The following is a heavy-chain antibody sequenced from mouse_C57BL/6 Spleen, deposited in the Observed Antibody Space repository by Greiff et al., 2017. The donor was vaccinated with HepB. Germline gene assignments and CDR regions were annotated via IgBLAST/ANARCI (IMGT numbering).Heavy chain of an antibody. CDR1: GYAFSSYW. Sequence: VQGVESGAELVKPGASVKISCKASGYAFSSYWMNWVKQRPGKGLEWIGQIYPGDGDTNYNGKFKGKATLTADKSSSTAYMQLSSLTSEDSAVYFGARGDAMDYWGQGTSVTVSS. CDR2: IYPGDGDT. V-gene: IGHV1-80*01. J-gene: IGHJ4*01. CDR3: ARGDAMDY.